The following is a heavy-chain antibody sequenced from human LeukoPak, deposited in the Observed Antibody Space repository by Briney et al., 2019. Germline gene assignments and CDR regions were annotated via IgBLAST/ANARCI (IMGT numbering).Heavy chain of an antibody. Sequence: PGGSLRPSCAASGFTFNTYWMSWVRQAPGKGLEWVANIKQDGSEKYYVDSVKGRFTVSRDNAKNSLYLQMNSLRAEDTAVYYCATNYGGNPFDYWGQGTLVTVSS. J-gene: IGHJ4*02. CDR2: IKQDGSEK. D-gene: IGHD4-23*01. CDR1: GFTFNTYW. CDR3: ATNYGGNPFDY. V-gene: IGHV3-7*01.